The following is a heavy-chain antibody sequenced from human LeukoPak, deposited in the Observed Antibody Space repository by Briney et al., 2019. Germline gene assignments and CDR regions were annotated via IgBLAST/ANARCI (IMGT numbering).Heavy chain of an antibody. CDR3: ARGGSTSCYEGCYYYYYYMDV. CDR1: GYTFTSYD. CDR2: MNPNSGNT. Sequence: ASVKVSCKASGYTFTSYDINWVRQATGQGLEWMGWMNPNSGNTGYAQKFQGRVTITRNTSISTAYMELSSLRSEDTAVYYCARGGSTSCYEGCYYYYYYMDVWGKGTTVTVSS. V-gene: IGHV1-8*03. D-gene: IGHD2-2*01. J-gene: IGHJ6*03.